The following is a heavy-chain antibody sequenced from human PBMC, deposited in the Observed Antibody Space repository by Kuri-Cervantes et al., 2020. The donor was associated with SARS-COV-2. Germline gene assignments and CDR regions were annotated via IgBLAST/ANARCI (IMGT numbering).Heavy chain of an antibody. Sequence: SETLPLTCTVSGGSISSYYWSWIRQPAGKGLEWIGRIYTSGSTNYNPSLKSRVTMSVDTSKNQFSLKLSSVTAADTAVYYCARVPYDILTGHTFDIWGQGTMVTVSS. D-gene: IGHD3-9*01. CDR3: ARVPYDILTGHTFDI. CDR1: GGSISSYY. J-gene: IGHJ3*02. V-gene: IGHV4-4*07. CDR2: IYTSGST.